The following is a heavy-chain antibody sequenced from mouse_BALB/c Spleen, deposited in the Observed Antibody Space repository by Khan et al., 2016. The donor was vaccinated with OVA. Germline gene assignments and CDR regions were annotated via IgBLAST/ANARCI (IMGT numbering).Heavy chain of an antibody. V-gene: IGHV2-6-4*01. Sequence: QVTLKESGPGLVAPSQSLSITCTVSGFSLSRYNIHWVRQPPGKGLEWLGMIWGGGGTDYNSTLKSRLSISKDNSKSQVFLKMNSLQTDDSATYYCARAYYRYDGYYAMDYWGQGTSVTVSS. D-gene: IGHD2-14*01. CDR3: ARAYYRYDGYYAMDY. CDR2: IWGGGGT. J-gene: IGHJ4*01. CDR1: GFSLSRYN.